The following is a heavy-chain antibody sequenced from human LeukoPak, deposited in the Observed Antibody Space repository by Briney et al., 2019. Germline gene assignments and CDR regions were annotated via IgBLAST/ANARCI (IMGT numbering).Heavy chain of an antibody. J-gene: IGHJ4*02. CDR3: ASERKWLRLVDY. Sequence: SETLSLACAVSGYSISSGYYCGWIRQPPGQGLEWIGSIYHSGSTYYNPSLKSRVTISVDTSKNQFSRKLSSVTAADTAVYYCASERKWLRLVDYWGQGTLVTVSS. CDR2: IYHSGST. CDR1: GYSISSGYY. D-gene: IGHD5-12*01. V-gene: IGHV4-38-2*01.